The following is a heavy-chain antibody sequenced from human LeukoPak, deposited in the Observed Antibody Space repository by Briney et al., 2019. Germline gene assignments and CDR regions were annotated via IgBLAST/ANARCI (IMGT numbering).Heavy chain of an antibody. J-gene: IGHJ6*04. CDR3: ARQQVAYYYYYGMDV. CDR2: IYPGDSDT. Sequence: GETLKISCKGSAYSFTTYWIAWVRQKPGKGLEWMGIIYPGDSDTRYSPSFQGQVTISADKSISTAFLQWSSLKASDTAMYYCARQQVAYYYYYGMDVWGKGTTVTVSP. V-gene: IGHV5-51*01. D-gene: IGHD2-15*01. CDR1: AYSFTTYW.